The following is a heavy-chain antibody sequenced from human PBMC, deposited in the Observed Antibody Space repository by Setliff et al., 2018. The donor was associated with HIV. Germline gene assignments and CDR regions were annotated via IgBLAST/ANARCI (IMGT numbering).Heavy chain of an antibody. CDR1: GFTFSIYW. CDR2: IKQDGSEK. V-gene: IGHV3-7*03. CDR3: VRVDPPYSYGGWFDP. D-gene: IGHD5-18*01. Sequence: GGSLRLSCAASGFTFSIYWMSWVRQAPGKGLEWVANIKQDGSEKYYVDSVKGRFTISRDNAKNSLYLQMNSLTAADTAVYYCVRVDPPYSYGGWFDPWGQGTLVTVSS. J-gene: IGHJ5*02.